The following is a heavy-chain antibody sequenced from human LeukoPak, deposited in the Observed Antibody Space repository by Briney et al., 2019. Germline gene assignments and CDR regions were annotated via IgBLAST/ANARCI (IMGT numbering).Heavy chain of an antibody. Sequence: SETLSLTCTVSGGSISSYYWSWIRQPPGKGLEWIGYIYYSGSTNYNPSLKSRVTISVDTSKNQFSLKLSSVTAADTAVYYCARGPIVRGWYSFDYWGQGTLVTVSS. CDR2: IYYSGST. V-gene: IGHV4-59*01. CDR1: GGSISSYY. J-gene: IGHJ4*02. D-gene: IGHD6-19*01. CDR3: ARGPIVRGWYSFDY.